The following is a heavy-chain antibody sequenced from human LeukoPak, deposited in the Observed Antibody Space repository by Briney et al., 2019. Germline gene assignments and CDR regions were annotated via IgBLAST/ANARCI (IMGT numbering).Heavy chain of an antibody. Sequence: PGGSLRLSCAAPGFTFSSYAMGWVRQAPGKGLEWVSGISGSGGSTYYADSVKGRFTISRDNSKNTLYLQMNSLRAEDTAVYYCAKGVSTSSPSTYFDYWGQGTLVTISS. J-gene: IGHJ4*02. V-gene: IGHV3-23*01. CDR3: AKGVSTSSPSTYFDY. D-gene: IGHD2-2*01. CDR2: ISGSGGST. CDR1: GFTFSSYA.